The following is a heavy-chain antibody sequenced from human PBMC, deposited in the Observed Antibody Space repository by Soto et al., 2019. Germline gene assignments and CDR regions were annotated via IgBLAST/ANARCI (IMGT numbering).Heavy chain of an antibody. D-gene: IGHD3-22*01. CDR2: IIPIFGTA. CDR3: ARLEYYDSSGYYLFVAFDI. V-gene: IGHV1-69*12. CDR1: GGTFSSYA. J-gene: IGHJ3*02. Sequence: QVQLVQSGAEVKKPGSSAKVSCKASGGTFSSYAISWVRQAPGQGLEWMGGIIPIFGTANYAQKFQGRVTITADESTRTAYMELSSLRSEDTAVYYCARLEYYDSSGYYLFVAFDIWGQGTMVTVSS.